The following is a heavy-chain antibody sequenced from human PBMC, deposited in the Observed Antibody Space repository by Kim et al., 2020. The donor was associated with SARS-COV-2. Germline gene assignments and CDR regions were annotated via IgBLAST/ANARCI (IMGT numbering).Heavy chain of an antibody. CDR3: ACTDGRLYNWFDP. D-gene: IGHD1-26*01. V-gene: IGHV4-39*01. Sequence: YNPSLKSLVTISVDTSKNQFSLKLSSVTAADTAVYYCACTDGRLYNWFDPWGQGTLVTVSS. J-gene: IGHJ5*02.